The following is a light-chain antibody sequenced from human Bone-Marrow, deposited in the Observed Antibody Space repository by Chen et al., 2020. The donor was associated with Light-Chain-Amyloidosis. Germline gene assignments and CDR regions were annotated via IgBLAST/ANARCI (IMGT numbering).Light chain of an antibody. Sequence: SYVLTQPSSVSVAPGQTATIACGGNNIGSTSVHCYQQTPGQAPLLVVYDDSDRPSGIPERWSGSNSGNTATRTISRVEAGEEADDYCQVWDRSSDRPVFGGGTKLTVL. J-gene: IGLJ3*02. V-gene: IGLV3-21*02. CDR1: NIGSTS. CDR3: QVWDRSSDRPV. CDR2: DDS.